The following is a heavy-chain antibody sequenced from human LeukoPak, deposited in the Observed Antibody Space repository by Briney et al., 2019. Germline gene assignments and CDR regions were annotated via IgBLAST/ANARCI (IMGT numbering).Heavy chain of an antibody. D-gene: IGHD4-23*01. CDR1: GGSFSGYY. CDR3: ARQHKYGGNALDP. Sequence: SETLSLTCAVYGGSFSGYYWSWLRQPPGKGLEWIGEINHSGSTNYNPSLKSRVTISVDTSKNQFSLRLSSVTAADTAVYYCARQHKYGGNALDPWGQGTLVTVSS. V-gene: IGHV4-34*01. CDR2: INHSGST. J-gene: IGHJ5*02.